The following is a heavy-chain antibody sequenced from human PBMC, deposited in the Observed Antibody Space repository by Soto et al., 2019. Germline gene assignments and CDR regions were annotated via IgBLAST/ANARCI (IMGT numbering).Heavy chain of an antibody. CDR1: GGSFSGYY. J-gene: IGHJ6*02. Sequence: SETLSLTCAVYGGSFSGYYWSWIRQTPGKGLEWIGEINHSGSTNYNPSLKSRVTISVDTSKNQFSLKLTSVTAADTAVYYCARGLGLDRGVRAHYGMDVWGQGATVT. CDR3: ARGLGLDRGVRAHYGMDV. CDR2: INHSGST. V-gene: IGHV4-34*01. D-gene: IGHD3-10*01.